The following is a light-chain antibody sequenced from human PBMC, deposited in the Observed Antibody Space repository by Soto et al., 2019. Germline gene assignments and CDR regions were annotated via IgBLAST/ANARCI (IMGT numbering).Light chain of an antibody. J-gene: IGLJ1*01. CDR2: EVS. CDR3: SSYAASNNYV. Sequence: QSALTQPPSASGSPGQSVTIACTGTSSDVGGYNYVSWYQHHPGKAPKLMIYEVSKPPSGVPDRVSGSTSGNTASLTVSGLKAEDEDDYYCSSYAASNNYVFVTGTMLTVL. V-gene: IGLV2-8*01. CDR1: SSDVGGYNY.